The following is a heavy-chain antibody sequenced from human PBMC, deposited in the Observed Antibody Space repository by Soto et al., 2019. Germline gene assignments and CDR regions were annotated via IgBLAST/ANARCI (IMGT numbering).Heavy chain of an antibody. CDR1: GFTFSDYY. J-gene: IGHJ3*02. V-gene: IGHV3-11*01. CDR3: ARDFRLVSSSWVRAFDI. CDR2: ISSSGSTI. D-gene: IGHD6-13*01. Sequence: PGGSLRLSCAASGFTFSDYYMSWIRQAPGKGLEWVSYISSSGSTIYYADSVKGRFTISRDNAKNSLYLQMNSLRAEDTAVYYCARDFRLVSSSWVRAFDIWGQGTMVTVSS.